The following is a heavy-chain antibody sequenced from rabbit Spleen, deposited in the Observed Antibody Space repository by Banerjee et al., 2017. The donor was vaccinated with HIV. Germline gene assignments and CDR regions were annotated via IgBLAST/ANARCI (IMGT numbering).Heavy chain of an antibody. CDR1: GIDFTNYY. D-gene: IGHD1-1*01. V-gene: IGHV1S7*01. J-gene: IGHJ4*01. Sequence: QLKESGGGLVQPGGSLTLSCKASGIDFTNYYISWVRQAPGKGLEWIGVIYPITETTYYANWVNGRFTISSDNAQNTVDLQMNSLTAADTATYFCAREDVGGSVSLWGPGTLVTVS. CDR2: IYPITETT. CDR3: AREDVGGSVSL.